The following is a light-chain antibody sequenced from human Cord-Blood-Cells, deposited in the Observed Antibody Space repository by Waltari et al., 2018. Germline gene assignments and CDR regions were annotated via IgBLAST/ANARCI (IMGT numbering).Light chain of an antibody. J-gene: IGKJ2*01. CDR1: QSVSSY. CDR2: DAS. CDR3: QQRSNWPPYT. Sequence: GERATLSCSASQSVSSYLAWYQQKPGQAPRLLIYDASNRATGIPARFSGSGSGTDFTLTISSLEPEDFAVYYCQQRSNWPPYTFGQGTKLEIK. V-gene: IGKV3-11*01.